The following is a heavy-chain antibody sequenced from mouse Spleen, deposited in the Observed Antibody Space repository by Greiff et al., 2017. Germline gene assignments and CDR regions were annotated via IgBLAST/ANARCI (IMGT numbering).Heavy chain of an antibody. D-gene: IGHD2-5*01. Sequence: EVQGVESGGGLVKPGGSLKLSCAASGFTFSSYAMSWVRQTPEKRLEWVAAINSNGGSTYYPDTVKDRFTISRDNAKNTLYLQMSSLRSEDTALYYCARQDSKGFAYWGQGTLVTVSA. J-gene: IGHJ3*01. CDR3: ARQDSKGFAY. CDR2: INSNGGST. CDR1: GFTFSSYA. V-gene: IGHV5-6-2*01.